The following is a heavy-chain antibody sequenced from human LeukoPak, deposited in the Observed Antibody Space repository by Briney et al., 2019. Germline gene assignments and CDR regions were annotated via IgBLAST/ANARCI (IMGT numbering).Heavy chain of an antibody. CDR2: IIPIFGTA. CDR3: ARVGQYYDSSGLSNAFDI. CDR1: GGTFSSYA. J-gene: IGHJ3*02. V-gene: IGHV1-69*05. D-gene: IGHD3-22*01. Sequence: SVKVSCKASGGTFSSYAISWVRQAPGQGLEWMGGIIPIFGTANYAQKFQGRVTITTDESTSTAYMELSSLRSEDTAVYYCARVGQYYDSSGLSNAFDIWGQGTMVTVTS.